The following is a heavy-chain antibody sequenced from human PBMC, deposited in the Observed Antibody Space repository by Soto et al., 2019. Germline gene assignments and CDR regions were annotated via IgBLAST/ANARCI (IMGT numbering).Heavy chain of an antibody. V-gene: IGHV3-66*01. CDR1: GVTVSSNY. CDR3: AKFNRYCSSTSCEADYYYYYYMDV. J-gene: IGHJ6*03. D-gene: IGHD2-2*01. Sequence: GGSLRLSCAASGVTVSSNYMSWVRQAPGKGLEWVSVIYSGGSTYYADSVKGRFTISRDNSKNTLYLQMNSLRAEDTAVYYCAKFNRYCSSTSCEADYYYYYYMDVWGKGTTVTVSS. CDR2: IYSGGST.